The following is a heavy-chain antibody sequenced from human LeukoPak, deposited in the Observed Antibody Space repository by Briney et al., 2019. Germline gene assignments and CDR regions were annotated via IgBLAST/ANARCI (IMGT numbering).Heavy chain of an antibody. D-gene: IGHD3-9*01. CDR3: ARDRTYYDILTGYHSQDYFDY. J-gene: IGHJ4*02. CDR2: IHNSGRT. V-gene: IGHV4-31*03. CDR1: GGSISSGGYY. Sequence: SQTLSPTCTVSGGSISSGGYYWTWIRQHPGKGLEWIGHIHNSGRTYYNPSLKSRVIISADTPKNQFSLKLSSVTAADTAVYYCARDRTYYDILTGYHSQDYFDYWGQGTLVTVSS.